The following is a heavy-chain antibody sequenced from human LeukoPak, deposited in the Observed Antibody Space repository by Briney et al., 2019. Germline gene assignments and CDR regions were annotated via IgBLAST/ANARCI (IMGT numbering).Heavy chain of an antibody. CDR1: GFTFSSYG. CDR2: ILYDGSNK. CDR3: AKAGLYDFWSGYYNGFFDY. Sequence: PGRSLRLSCAASGFTFSSYGMHWVRQAPGKGLEWVAVILYDGSNKYYADSVKGRFTISRDNSKNTLYLQMNSLRAEDTAVYYCAKAGLYDFWSGYYNGFFDYWGQGTLVTVSS. J-gene: IGHJ4*02. V-gene: IGHV3-30*18. D-gene: IGHD3-3*01.